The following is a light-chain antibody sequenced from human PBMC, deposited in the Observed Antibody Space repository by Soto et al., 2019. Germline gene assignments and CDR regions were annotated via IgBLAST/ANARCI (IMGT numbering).Light chain of an antibody. CDR3: LQYDRFPAT. CDR1: QDINNF. Sequence: DIQMTQSPSSLSASVGGRVTITCRASQDINNFLAWFQQKPGKAPKPLIYSASSLQDGVPSRFSGSGSGTRFTLTISSLQPEDFATYFCLQYDRFPATFGGGTRVDIE. V-gene: IGKV1-16*01. CDR2: SAS. J-gene: IGKJ4*01.